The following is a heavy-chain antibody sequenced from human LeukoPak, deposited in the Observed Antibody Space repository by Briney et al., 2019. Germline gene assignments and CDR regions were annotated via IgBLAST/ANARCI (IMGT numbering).Heavy chain of an antibody. D-gene: IGHD2-15*01. J-gene: IGHJ6*03. Sequence: SETLSLTCAVSGYSISSGYYWGWIRQPPGKGLEWIGSIYHGGSTYYNPSLKSRVTISVDTSKNQFSLRLSSVTAADTAVYYCARHGPKQVVHYYYYYMDVWGKGTTVTVSS. CDR3: ARHGPKQVVHYYYYYMDV. V-gene: IGHV4-38-2*01. CDR1: GYSISSGYY. CDR2: IYHGGST.